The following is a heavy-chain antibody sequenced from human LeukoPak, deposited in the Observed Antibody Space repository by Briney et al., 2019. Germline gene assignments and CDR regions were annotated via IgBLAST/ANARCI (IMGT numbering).Heavy chain of an antibody. CDR2: IIPIFGTA. V-gene: IGHV1-69*01. D-gene: IGHD5-18*01. CDR1: GGTFSSYA. CDR3: AGHTWIQHYYCDY. J-gene: IGHJ4*02. Sequence: ASVKVSCKASGGTFSSYAISWVRQAPGQGLEWMGGIIPIFGTANYAQKVQGRVTITADESTSTAYMELSSLISEDTAVYYCAGHTWIQHYYCDYWGQGTLVTVSS.